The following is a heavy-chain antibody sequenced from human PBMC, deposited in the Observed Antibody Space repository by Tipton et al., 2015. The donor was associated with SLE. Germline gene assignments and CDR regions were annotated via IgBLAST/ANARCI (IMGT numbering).Heavy chain of an antibody. CDR3: ARRVGSYYGMDV. CDR1: GFTFSSYA. J-gene: IGHJ6*02. CDR2: ISYDGSNK. V-gene: IGHV3-30*04. Sequence: SLRFSCAASGFTFSSYAMHWVRQAPGKGLEWVAVISYDGSNKYYADSVKGRFTISRDNSKNTLYLQMNSLRAEDTAVYYCARRVGSYYGMDVWDQGTTVTVSS. D-gene: IGHD3-10*01.